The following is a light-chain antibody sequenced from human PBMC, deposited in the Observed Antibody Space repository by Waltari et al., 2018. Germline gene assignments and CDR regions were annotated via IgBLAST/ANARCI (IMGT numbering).Light chain of an antibody. CDR1: NIETRN. CDR3: QVWDCRVGVV. J-gene: IGLJ2*01. V-gene: IGLV3-21*01. CDR2: ADS. Sequence: SYDLTQTQSVSVSPGQTAKITCGGDNIETRNVQWYQQKTPQAHVLIISADSERAPGIPLRFPGSNSGTIATLTICGVEAGDESDYYCQVWDCRVGVVFVGGTLLTV.